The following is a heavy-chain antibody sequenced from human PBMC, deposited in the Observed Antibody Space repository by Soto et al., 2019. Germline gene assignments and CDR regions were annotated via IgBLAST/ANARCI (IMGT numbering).Heavy chain of an antibody. CDR3: AISQAMNDVPHYYYFYRMDV. D-gene: IGHD1-1*01. CDR1: GGTFSSYA. CDR2: IIPIFGTA. J-gene: IGHJ6*02. V-gene: IGHV1-69*13. Sequence: SVKVSCKASGGTFSSYAISWVRQAPGQGLEWMGGIIPIFGTANYAQKFQGRVTITADESTSTAYMERSSLRSEDTAVYYCAISQAMNDVPHYYYFYRMDVWGQGTTVTVSS.